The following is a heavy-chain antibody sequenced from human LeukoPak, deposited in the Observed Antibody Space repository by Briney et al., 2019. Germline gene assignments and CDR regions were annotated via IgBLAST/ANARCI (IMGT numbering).Heavy chain of an antibody. D-gene: IGHD6-6*01. CDR2: IYHSGST. J-gene: IGHJ5*02. CDR1: GYSISSGYY. CDR3: ARGEYSSSSSWFDP. Sequence: SETLSLTCTVSGYSISSGYYWGWIRQPPGKGLEWIGSIYHSGSTYYNPSLKSRVTISVDTSKNQFSLKLSSVTAADTAVYYCARGEYSSSSSWFDPWGQGTLVTVPS. V-gene: IGHV4-38-2*02.